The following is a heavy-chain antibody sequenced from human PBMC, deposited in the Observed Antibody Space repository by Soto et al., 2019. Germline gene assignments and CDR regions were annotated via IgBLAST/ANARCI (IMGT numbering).Heavy chain of an antibody. Sequence: PSETLSLTCAVYGGSFSGYYWSWIRQPPGEGLEWIGEINHSGSTNYNPSLKSRVTISVDTSKNQFSLKPSSVTAADTAVYYCARGPGVLRYFDWLLAFDIWGQGTMVTVSS. J-gene: IGHJ3*02. V-gene: IGHV4-34*01. CDR1: GGSFSGYY. D-gene: IGHD3-9*01. CDR3: ARGPGVLRYFDWLLAFDI. CDR2: INHSGST.